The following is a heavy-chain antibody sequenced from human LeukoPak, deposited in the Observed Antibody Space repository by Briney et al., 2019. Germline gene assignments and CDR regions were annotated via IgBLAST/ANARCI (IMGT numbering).Heavy chain of an antibody. V-gene: IGHV3-66*01. CDR3: ARDPGGNWGY. Sequence: GGSLKLSCAASGFTVSSNYMSWVRQAPGKGLKWVSVIYSGGSTYYADSVKGRFTISRDNSKNTLYLQMNSLRAEDTAVYYCARDPGGNWGYWGQGTLVTVSS. CDR2: IYSGGST. J-gene: IGHJ4*02. D-gene: IGHD7-27*01. CDR1: GFTVSSNY.